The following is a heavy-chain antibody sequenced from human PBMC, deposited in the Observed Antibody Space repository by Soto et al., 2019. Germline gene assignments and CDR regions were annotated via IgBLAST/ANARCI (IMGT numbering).Heavy chain of an antibody. CDR3: AKDLGGYFDY. Sequence: PVGSLRLSCAASGFTFISYAMSWFRQAPVKGLEWVSAISGSGGSTYYADSVKGRFTISRDNSKNTLYLQMNSLRAEDTAVYYCAKDLGGYFDYWGQRTLVTVSS. CDR1: GFTFISYA. J-gene: IGHJ4*02. V-gene: IGHV3-23*01. CDR2: ISGSGGST.